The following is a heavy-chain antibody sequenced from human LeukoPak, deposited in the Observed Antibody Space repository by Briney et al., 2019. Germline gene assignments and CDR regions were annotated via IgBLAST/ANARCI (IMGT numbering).Heavy chain of an antibody. CDR2: ISWNSGSI. CDR1: GLTFDDYD. V-gene: IGHV3-9*01. CDR3: AKLRSTRYSSSWYFDY. J-gene: IGHJ4*02. D-gene: IGHD6-13*01. Sequence: GGSLRLSCAASGLTFDDYDMHWVRQAPGKGLEWVSGISWNSGSIGYADSVKGRFTISRDNAKNSLYLQMNGLRAEDTAFYYCAKLRSTRYSSSWYFDYWGQGTLVTVSS.